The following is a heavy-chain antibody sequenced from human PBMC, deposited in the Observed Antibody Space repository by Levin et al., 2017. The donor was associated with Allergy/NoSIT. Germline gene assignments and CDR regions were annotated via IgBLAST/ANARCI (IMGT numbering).Heavy chain of an antibody. CDR3: ARVDRSGFPALNFDF. D-gene: IGHD5-12*01. V-gene: IGHV1-46*01. Sequence: ASVKVSCKASGYTFTRHYIHWVRQAPGQGLEWMGLINPNGGYATYAQKFQGRVTMTSDTSTTTVYMELSSLTSDDTAVYYCARVDRSGFPALNFDFWGQGTRVPVSS. J-gene: IGHJ4*02. CDR1: GYTFTRHY. CDR2: INPNGGYA.